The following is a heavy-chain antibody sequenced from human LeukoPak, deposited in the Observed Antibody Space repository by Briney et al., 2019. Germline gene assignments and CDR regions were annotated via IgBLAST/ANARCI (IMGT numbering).Heavy chain of an antibody. Sequence: PGGSLRLSCAASGFTFSDHYMDGVRQAPGKGLEWVGRTRNKANSYTTEYAASVKGRFTISRDDSKNSLYLQMNSLKTEDTAVYYCAREQGSLYDFWSGYYPYYYYGMDVWGQGTTVIVSS. CDR1: GFTFSDHY. J-gene: IGHJ6*02. CDR3: AREQGSLYDFWSGYYPYYYYGMDV. CDR2: TRNKANSYTT. D-gene: IGHD3-3*01. V-gene: IGHV3-72*01.